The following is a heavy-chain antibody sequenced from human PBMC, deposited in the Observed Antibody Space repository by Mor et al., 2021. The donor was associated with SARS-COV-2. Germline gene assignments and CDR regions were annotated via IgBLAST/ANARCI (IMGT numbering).Heavy chain of an antibody. CDR3: ARSRFQSGYYYYYMDV. CDR1: GFTFSTYT. D-gene: IGHD3-3*01. CDR2: ISSSSSYI. V-gene: IGHV3-21*01. J-gene: IGHJ6*03. Sequence: CAASGFTFSTYTMSWVRQAPGKGLEWVSSISSSSSYIYYADSVKGRFTISRDNAKNSLYLQMNSLRAEDTAVYYCARSRFQSGYYYYYMDVWGKG.